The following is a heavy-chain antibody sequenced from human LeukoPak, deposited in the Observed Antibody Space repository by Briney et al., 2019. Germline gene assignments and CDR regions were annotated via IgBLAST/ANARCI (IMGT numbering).Heavy chain of an antibody. CDR3: TRRTGTTYYFDY. Sequence: GRSLRLSCTPYGFIFGDYAISWVRQAPGGWLGCVGFIRSKAYGGTTEYAASVKGRFTISRDDSKSIAYLQMNSLKTEDTAVYYCTRRTGTTYYFDYWGQGTLVTVSS. V-gene: IGHV3-49*04. D-gene: IGHD1-7*01. CDR2: IRSKAYGGTT. J-gene: IGHJ4*02. CDR1: GFIFGDYA.